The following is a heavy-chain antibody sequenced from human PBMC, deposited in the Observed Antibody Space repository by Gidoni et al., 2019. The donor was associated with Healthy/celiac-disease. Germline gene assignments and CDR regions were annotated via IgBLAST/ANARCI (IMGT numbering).Heavy chain of an antibody. V-gene: IGHV4-34*01. Sequence: QVQLQQWGAGLLKPSETLSITCAVYGGSFSGYYWSWIRQPPGKGLEWIGEINHSGSTNYNPSLKSRVTISVDTSKNQFSLKLSSVTAADTAVYYCAGYGDYFDYWGQGTLVTVSS. CDR2: INHSGST. CDR3: AGYGDYFDY. CDR1: GGSFSGYY. J-gene: IGHJ4*02. D-gene: IGHD4-17*01.